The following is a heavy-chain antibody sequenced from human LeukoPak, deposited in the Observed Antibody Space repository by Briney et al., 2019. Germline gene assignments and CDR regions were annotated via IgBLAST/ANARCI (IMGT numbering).Heavy chain of an antibody. J-gene: IGHJ4*02. CDR3: ARRGDY. CDR1: GASLTSYY. CDR2: VNHSGST. V-gene: IGHV4-34*01. Sequence: SETLSLTCTVSGASLTSYYWTWIRQPPGKGLEWIGEVNHSGSTNYNPSLKSRVTISVDTSKNQFSLKLSSVTAADTAVYYCARRGDYWGQGTLATVSS. D-gene: IGHD3-16*01.